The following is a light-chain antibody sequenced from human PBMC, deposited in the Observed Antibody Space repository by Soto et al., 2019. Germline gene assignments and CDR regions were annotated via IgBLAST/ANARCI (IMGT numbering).Light chain of an antibody. V-gene: IGLV3-1*01. CDR1: KLDTKN. J-gene: IGLJ2*01. CDR2: EDS. Sequence: SYELTQPPSVSVSPGQTASITCSGNKLDTKNVSWYRQKAGQSPVVVMYEDSKRPSGIPERFSGSNSGDTATLTISGTQAMDEADYYCQAWDSSSVVFGGGTKLTVL. CDR3: QAWDSSSVV.